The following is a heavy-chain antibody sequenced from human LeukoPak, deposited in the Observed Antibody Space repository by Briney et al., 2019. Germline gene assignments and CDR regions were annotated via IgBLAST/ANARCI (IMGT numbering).Heavy chain of an antibody. CDR3: ARIVATINYFDY. Sequence: PSETLSLTCTVSGGSISSSSYYWGWIRQPPGKGLEWIGSIYYSGSTYYNPSLKSRVTISVDTSKNQFSLKLSSVTAADTAVYYCARIVATINYFDYWGQGTLVTVSS. J-gene: IGHJ4*02. CDR1: GGSISSSSYY. CDR2: IYYSGST. V-gene: IGHV4-39*01. D-gene: IGHD5-12*01.